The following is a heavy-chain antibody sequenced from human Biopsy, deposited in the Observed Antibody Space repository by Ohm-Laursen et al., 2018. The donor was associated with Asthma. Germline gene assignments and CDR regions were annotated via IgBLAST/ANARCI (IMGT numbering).Heavy chain of an antibody. CDR2: ISPSGGNT. V-gene: IGHV1-46*01. CDR3: ARGQKSAGDRWFDP. D-gene: IGHD6-13*01. Sequence: SSVKVSCKASGYTFTSYYMHWVRQAPGQGLEWMGIISPSGGNTSYAQKFQGRVTMTRDTSTSTVYMEVSRLRSDDTAVYYCARGQKSAGDRWFDPWGQGTLVTVSS. J-gene: IGHJ5*02. CDR1: GYTFTSYY.